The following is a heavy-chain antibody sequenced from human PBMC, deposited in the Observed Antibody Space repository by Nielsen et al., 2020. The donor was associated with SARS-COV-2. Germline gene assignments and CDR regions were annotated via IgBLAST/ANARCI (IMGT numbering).Heavy chain of an antibody. CDR2: SSGFNGNT. Sequence: ASVKVSCKASGYTFSNFGLSWVRQAPGRGLEWIGWSSGFNGNTNYLQKFKGRVTMTTHSSTGTVYMDLRSVRADDTAIYYCARWRTYGNGWDFWGQGTLVTVSS. D-gene: IGHD6-19*01. J-gene: IGHJ4*02. V-gene: IGHV1-18*01. CDR1: GYTFSNFG. CDR3: ARWRTYGNGWDF.